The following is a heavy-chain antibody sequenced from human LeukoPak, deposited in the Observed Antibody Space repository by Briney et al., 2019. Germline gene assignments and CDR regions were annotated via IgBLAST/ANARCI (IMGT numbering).Heavy chain of an antibody. V-gene: IGHV4-59*01. CDR2: IYYSEST. J-gene: IGHJ4*02. CDR1: GGFISSYY. Sequence: SETLSLTCTVSGGFISSYYWSWIRQPPGKGLEWIGYIYYSESTNYNPSLKSRVTISADTSRNQFSLKLTSVTAADTAVYYCARVRAYYDSSGLTDWGQGTLVTVSS. D-gene: IGHD3-22*01. CDR3: ARVRAYYDSSGLTD.